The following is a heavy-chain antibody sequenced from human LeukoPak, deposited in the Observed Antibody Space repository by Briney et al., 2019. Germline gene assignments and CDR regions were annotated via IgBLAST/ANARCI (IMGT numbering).Heavy chain of an antibody. CDR1: GYIFTTSA. CDR3: TTSVSEGDEDGILTGFNY. D-gene: IGHD3-9*01. J-gene: IGHJ4*02. Sequence: ASVKVSCKASGYIFTTSAIYWVRQAPGQRPEWMGWINAGNGNTKYSQKFQDRVSLTRDTSASAAYMELSRLTPEDTAVYYCTTSVSEGDEDGILTGFNYWGQGTLVTVSS. CDR2: INAGNGNT. V-gene: IGHV1-3*01.